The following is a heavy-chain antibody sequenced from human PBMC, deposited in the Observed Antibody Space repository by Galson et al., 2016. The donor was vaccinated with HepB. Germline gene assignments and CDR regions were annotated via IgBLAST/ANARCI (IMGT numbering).Heavy chain of an antibody. CDR3: ARASPSYYYDSSSYNPFDY. J-gene: IGHJ4*02. D-gene: IGHD3-22*01. CDR2: ISRSGST. CDR1: GDSISSNKW. V-gene: IGHV4-4*02. Sequence: LSLTCAVSGDSISSNKWWSWVRQPPGKGLEWIGEISRSGSTNYNSSLKSRATISVDKSKNQFSLKLTSVTAADTAVYYCARASPSYYYDSSSYNPFDYWGQGTLVTVSS.